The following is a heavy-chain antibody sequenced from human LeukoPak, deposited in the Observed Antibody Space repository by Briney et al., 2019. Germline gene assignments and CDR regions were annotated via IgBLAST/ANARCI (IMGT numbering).Heavy chain of an antibody. CDR2: ISASGNYI. Sequence: GSLRLSCATSGFTFSTYNMNWVRQAPGKGLEWVSYISASGNYIYYADSVKGRFTISRDNAKNSLYLQMNSLRAEDTAMYYCARSIPEIDYWGQGTLVTVSS. CDR1: GFTFSTYN. CDR3: ARSIPEIDY. J-gene: IGHJ4*02. V-gene: IGHV3-21*01. D-gene: IGHD1-14*01.